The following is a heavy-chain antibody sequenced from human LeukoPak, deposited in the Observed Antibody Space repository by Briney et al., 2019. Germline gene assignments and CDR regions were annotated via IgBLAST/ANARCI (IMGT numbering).Heavy chain of an antibody. CDR1: GFTFRRYD. J-gene: IGHJ4*02. V-gene: IGHV3-30*04. D-gene: IGHD1-1*01. CDR3: ARDRYGDGYFDY. CDR2: IANDGRNE. Sequence: GRSLRLSCVASGFTFRRYDMHWVRQAPGKGLEWVAVIANDGRNEIYADSVKGRFTISRDNSKNTLYLQMNSLRAEDTAVYYCARDRYGDGYFDYWGQGTLVTVSS.